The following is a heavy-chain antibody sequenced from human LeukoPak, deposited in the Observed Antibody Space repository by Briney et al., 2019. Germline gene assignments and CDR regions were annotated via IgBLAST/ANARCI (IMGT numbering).Heavy chain of an antibody. D-gene: IGHD1-1*01. CDR2: IYTSGST. Sequence: SETLSLTCTVSGASISSYYWNLIRQPAGKGLEWIGRIYTSGSTNYNPSLMSRTTMSVDTSKNQFSLKLSSVTAADTAVYYCATTGIGPFDYWGQGTLVTVSS. V-gene: IGHV4-4*07. J-gene: IGHJ4*02. CDR3: ATTGIGPFDY. CDR1: GASISSYY.